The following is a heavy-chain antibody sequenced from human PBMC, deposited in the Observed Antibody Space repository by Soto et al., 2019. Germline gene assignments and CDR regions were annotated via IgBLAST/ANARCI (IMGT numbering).Heavy chain of an antibody. D-gene: IGHD4-17*01. J-gene: IGHJ4*02. Sequence: GGSLRLSCAASGFTFSSYGMHWVRQAPGKGLEWVAVISYDGSNKYYADSVKGRFTISRDNSKNTLYLQMNSLRAEDTAVYYCATSPLLMTTVTTYFDYWGQGTLVTVSS. V-gene: IGHV3-30*03. CDR3: ATSPLLMTTVTTYFDY. CDR1: GFTFSSYG. CDR2: ISYDGSNK.